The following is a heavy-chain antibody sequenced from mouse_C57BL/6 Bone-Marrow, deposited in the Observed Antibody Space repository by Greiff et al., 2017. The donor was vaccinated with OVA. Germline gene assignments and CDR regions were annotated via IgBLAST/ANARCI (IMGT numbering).Heavy chain of an antibody. D-gene: IGHD2-5*01. Sequence: EVKLMESGGGLVQPGGSMKLSCVASGFTFSNYWMNWVRQSPEKGLEWVAQIRLKSDNYATHYAESVKGRFTISRDDSKSSVYLQMNNLRAEDTGIYYCTRGYSNYRFAYWGQGTLVTVSA. CDR2: IRLKSDNYAT. CDR1: GFTFSNYW. CDR3: TRGYSNYRFAY. J-gene: IGHJ3*01. V-gene: IGHV6-3*01.